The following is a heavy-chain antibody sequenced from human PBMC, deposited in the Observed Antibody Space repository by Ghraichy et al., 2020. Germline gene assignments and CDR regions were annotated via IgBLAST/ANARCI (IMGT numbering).Heavy chain of an antibody. J-gene: IGHJ6*02. V-gene: IGHV3-66*01. Sequence: GEPLNISCAASGFIVTTNYMSWVRQAPGKGLEWVSVIYSVGTIHYADSVKGRFTISRDNANNILYLQMKSLRAEDSAVYYCARAPGITGTTSQENYGMDVWGQGTTVTVSS. CDR3: ARAPGITGTTSQENYGMDV. D-gene: IGHD1-7*01. CDR2: IYSVGTI. CDR1: GFIVTTNY.